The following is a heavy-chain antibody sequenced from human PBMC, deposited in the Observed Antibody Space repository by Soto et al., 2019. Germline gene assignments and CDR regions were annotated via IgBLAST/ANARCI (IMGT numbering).Heavy chain of an antibody. D-gene: IGHD2-15*01. CDR2: IYHSGST. CDR1: GGSISSSNW. J-gene: IGHJ5*02. CDR3: ARAPFFGVVAAQLRWFDP. V-gene: IGHV4-4*02. Sequence: PSETLSLTCAVSGGSISSSNWWSWVRQPPGKGLEWIGEIYHSGSTNYNPSLKSRVTISVDKSKNQFSLKLSSVTAADTAVYYCARAPFFGVVAAQLRWFDPWGQGTLVTVSS.